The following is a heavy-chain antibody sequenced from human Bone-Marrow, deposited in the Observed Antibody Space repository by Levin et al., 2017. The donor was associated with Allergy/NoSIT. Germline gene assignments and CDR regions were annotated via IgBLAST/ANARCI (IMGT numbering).Heavy chain of an antibody. Sequence: SCAASGFTFSDYYMSWIRQAPGKGLEWVSYISSSGSTIYYADSVKGRFTISRDNAKNSLYLQMNSLRAEDTAVYYCASRSGYHYYFDYWGQGTLVTVSS. J-gene: IGHJ4*02. D-gene: IGHD3-22*01. CDR2: ISSSGSTI. V-gene: IGHV3-11*01. CDR1: GFTFSDYY. CDR3: ASRSGYHYYFDY.